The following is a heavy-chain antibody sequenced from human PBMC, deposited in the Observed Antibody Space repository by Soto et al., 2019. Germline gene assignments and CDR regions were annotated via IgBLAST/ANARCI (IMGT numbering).Heavy chain of an antibody. D-gene: IGHD1-26*01. CDR2: INPSGGGT. V-gene: IGHV1-46*01. Sequence: ASVKVSCKASGYTLTSYFMHWVRQAPGQGLEWMGIINPSGGGTTYAQKFQGRLTITRDTSTSTVYMEMSSLRSEDTAVYYCAREGTSCFDYWGQGTLVTVSS. CDR1: GYTLTSYF. J-gene: IGHJ4*02. CDR3: AREGTSCFDY.